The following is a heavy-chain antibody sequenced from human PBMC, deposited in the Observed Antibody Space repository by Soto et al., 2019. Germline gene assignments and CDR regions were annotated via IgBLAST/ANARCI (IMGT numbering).Heavy chain of an antibody. D-gene: IGHD2-21*02. CDR2: ISYDGSNI. CDR1: GFTFSLFA. Sequence: QEQLVESGGGVVQPGRSLRLTCAGSGFTFSLFAMHWVRQAPGKGLEWVTVISYDGSNIYYADSVMGRFIISRDNSKNAVYLQMNNLRTEDTAVYYCAAHLYCGNDCYQAAFDTWGHGTLVTVSS. V-gene: IGHV3-30-3*01. CDR3: AAHLYCGNDCYQAAFDT. J-gene: IGHJ3*02.